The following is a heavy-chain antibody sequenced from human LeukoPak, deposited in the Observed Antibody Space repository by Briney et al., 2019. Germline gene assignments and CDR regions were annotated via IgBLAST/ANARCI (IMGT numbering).Heavy chain of an antibody. J-gene: IGHJ6*03. V-gene: IGHV3-15*01. CDR1: GFTFSNAW. D-gene: IGHD3-10*01. Sequence: PGGSLRLSCAASGFTFSNAWMSWVRQAPGKGLEWVGRIKSKTDAGTTDYAAPVKGRFTISRDDSKNTLYLQMNSLKTEDTAVYYCTTDRGDYGSGTYEIYYYYMDVWGKGTTVTVSS. CDR2: IKSKTDAGTT. CDR3: TTDRGDYGSGTYEIYYYYMDV.